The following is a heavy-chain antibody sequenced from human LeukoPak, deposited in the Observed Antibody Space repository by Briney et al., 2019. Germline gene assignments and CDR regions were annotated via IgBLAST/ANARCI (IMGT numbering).Heavy chain of an antibody. D-gene: IGHD3-10*01. CDR1: GYTFTGYY. Sequence: ASVNVSCKSSGYTFTGYYMHGVRQAPGQGLEWMGWINPNSGGTNYAQKFQGRVTLTRDTSISTAYMELSRLRSDDTAVYYCARDWRFGEGLLVWGMDVWGQGTTVTVSS. CDR2: INPNSGGT. CDR3: ARDWRFGEGLLVWGMDV. J-gene: IGHJ6*02. V-gene: IGHV1-2*02.